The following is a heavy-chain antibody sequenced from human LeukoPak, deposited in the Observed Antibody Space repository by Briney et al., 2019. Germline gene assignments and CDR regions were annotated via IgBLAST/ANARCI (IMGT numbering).Heavy chain of an antibody. D-gene: IGHD4-11*01. J-gene: IGHJ4*02. CDR3: ARGEIHDYRGFDY. Sequence: SVKVSCKATGGTFSSYAISWVRQAPGQRLEWIGRIIPIFCTANYAQKIQGRVTSTTEEFTSTAYMELSSLRSEDTAVYYCARGEIHDYRGFDYWGQGTLVTVSS. CDR1: GGTFSSYA. V-gene: IGHV1-69*05. CDR2: IIPIFCTA.